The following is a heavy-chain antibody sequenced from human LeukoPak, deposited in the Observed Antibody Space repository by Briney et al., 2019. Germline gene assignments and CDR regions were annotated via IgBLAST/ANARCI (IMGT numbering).Heavy chain of an antibody. D-gene: IGHD1-26*01. CDR2: IYDDGST. CDR3: ARGRGSYFY. J-gene: IGHJ4*02. CDR1: GFTFNDYY. V-gene: IGHV3-66*02. Sequence: PGGSLRLSCAASGFTFNDYYMSWLRQAPGKGLEGVSVIYDDGSTYYADSVKGRFTISRDNSKNTLYLQMNTLRAEDTAVYYCARGRGSYFYWGQGTLVTVSS.